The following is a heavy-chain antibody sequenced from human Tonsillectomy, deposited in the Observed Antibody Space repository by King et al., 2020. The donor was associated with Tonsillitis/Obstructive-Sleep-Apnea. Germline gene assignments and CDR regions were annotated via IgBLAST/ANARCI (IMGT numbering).Heavy chain of an antibody. J-gene: IGHJ6*02. CDR2: IYPGDSDT. CDR1: GYSFTNYW. CDR3: ARVLEHFTSTSCYTHPYGMDV. Sequence: QLVQSGAEVKKPGESLKISCKGSGYSFTNYWIGWVRQMPGKGLEWMGIIYPGDSDTIYSPSFQGQVTISADKSISTAYLQWSSLKASDTAMYYCARVLEHFTSTSCYTHPYGMDVWGQGTTVAVSS. V-gene: IGHV5-51*03. D-gene: IGHD2-2*02.